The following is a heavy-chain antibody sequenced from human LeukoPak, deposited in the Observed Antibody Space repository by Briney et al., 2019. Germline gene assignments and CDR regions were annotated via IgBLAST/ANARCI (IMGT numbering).Heavy chain of an antibody. CDR1: GYTFTSYD. J-gene: IGHJ6*02. CDR2: MNPNSGNT. V-gene: IGHV1-8*01. CDR3: ARDSSSWYGQYYYYYGMDV. D-gene: IGHD6-13*01. Sequence: ASVKVSCKASGYTFTSYDINWVRQATGQGLEWMGWMNPNSGNTGYAQKFQGRVTMTRNTSISTAYMELSSLRSEDTAVYYCARDSSSWYGQYYYYYGMDVWGQGTTVTVSS.